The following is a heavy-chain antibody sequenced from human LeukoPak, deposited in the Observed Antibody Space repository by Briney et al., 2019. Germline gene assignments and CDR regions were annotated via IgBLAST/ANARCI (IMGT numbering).Heavy chain of an antibody. Sequence: PGGSLRLSCAASGFTFDDYAMHWVRQAPGKGLEWVSGISWNSGSIGYADSVKGRFTISRDNAKNSLYLQMNSLRAEDTALYYCAKDMGLYSSGWWSDDAFDIWGQGTMVTVSS. CDR2: ISWNSGSI. CDR3: AKDMGLYSSGWWSDDAFDI. J-gene: IGHJ3*02. CDR1: GFTFDDYA. D-gene: IGHD6-19*01. V-gene: IGHV3-9*01.